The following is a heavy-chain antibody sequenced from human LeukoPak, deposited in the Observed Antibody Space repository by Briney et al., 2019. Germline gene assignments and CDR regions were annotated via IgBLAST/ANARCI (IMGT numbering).Heavy chain of an antibody. J-gene: IGHJ5*02. V-gene: IGHV4-4*07. D-gene: IGHD6-19*01. Sequence: SETMSLTCSVSGDSISSDYWSWIRQLAGKGLEWIGRIYTTGSTNYNPSLKSRVTMSVDMSKNQFSLKLSSVTAADKAVYYSASASGSWGQGTLVTVSS. CDR3: ASASGS. CDR2: IYTTGST. CDR1: GDSISSDY.